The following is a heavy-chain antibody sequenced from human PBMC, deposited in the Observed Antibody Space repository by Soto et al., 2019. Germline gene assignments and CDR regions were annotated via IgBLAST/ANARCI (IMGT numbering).Heavy chain of an antibody. CDR3: AGGGVSTRTFDY. CDR2: IYPSDSDT. V-gene: IGHV5-51*01. D-gene: IGHD3-3*01. Sequence: GESLKISCKGSGYNFAGYWIAWVRQMPGKGLELMGIIYPSDSDTRYRPSFQGQVTISADKSISSAYLQWSSPRASDTAMYYCAGGGVSTRTFDYWGQGTPVTVSS. J-gene: IGHJ4*02. CDR1: GYNFAGYW.